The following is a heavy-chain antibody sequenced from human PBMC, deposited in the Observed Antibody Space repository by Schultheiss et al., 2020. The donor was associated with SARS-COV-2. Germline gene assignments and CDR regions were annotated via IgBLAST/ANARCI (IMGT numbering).Heavy chain of an antibody. CDR2: ISGSGGST. CDR3: AKTMGGAI. Sequence: GESLKISCAASGLSFSDYWMSWVRQAPGKGLEWVSAISGSGGSTYYADSVKGRFTISRDNSKNTLYLQMNSLRAEDTAVYYCAKTMGGAIWGQGTMVTVSS. D-gene: IGHD1-26*01. CDR1: GLSFSDYW. J-gene: IGHJ3*02. V-gene: IGHV3-23*01.